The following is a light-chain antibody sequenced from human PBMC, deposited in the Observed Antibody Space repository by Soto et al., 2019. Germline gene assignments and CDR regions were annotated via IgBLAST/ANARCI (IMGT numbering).Light chain of an antibody. CDR1: QSISSY. Sequence: DIQMTQSPSSLSASVGDRVTITCRASQSISSYLNWYQQKPGKAPKLLIYAASSLQSGVPSRFSASGSGTDFTLTISSLQPEDFATYYCQQTSTTPRTFGQGTKVDTK. CDR3: QQTSTTPRT. J-gene: IGKJ1*01. CDR2: AAS. V-gene: IGKV1-39*01.